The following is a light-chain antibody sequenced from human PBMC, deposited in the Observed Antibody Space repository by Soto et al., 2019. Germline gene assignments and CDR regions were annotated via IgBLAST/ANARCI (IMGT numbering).Light chain of an antibody. J-gene: IGKJ4*01. CDR2: GAS. CDR1: QSVSNN. CDR3: QQYNNWPLT. Sequence: EIVMTQSPATLSVSPGERATLSCRASQSVSNNLAWYQQKPGQTPRLLIYGASTRAAAIPARFSGSGSGTEFTLTISSLPSEDFAVYYCQQYNNWPLTFGGGTKVEIK. V-gene: IGKV3-15*01.